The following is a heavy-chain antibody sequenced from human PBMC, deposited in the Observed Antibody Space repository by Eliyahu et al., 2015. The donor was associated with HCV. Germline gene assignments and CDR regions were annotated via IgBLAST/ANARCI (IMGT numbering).Heavy chain of an antibody. V-gene: IGHV3-21*01. Sequence: EVQLVESGGGLVKPGGSLRLSCAASGFTFSSYNMNWVRQAPGKGLEWVSSISSSSTYISYXDSVKGRFTISRDDAKKSLYLQMNSLRAEDTALYYCTRDLRDYWGQGTLVTVSS. J-gene: IGHJ4*02. CDR1: GFTFSSYN. CDR2: ISSSSTYI. D-gene: IGHD5/OR15-5a*01. CDR3: TRDLRDY.